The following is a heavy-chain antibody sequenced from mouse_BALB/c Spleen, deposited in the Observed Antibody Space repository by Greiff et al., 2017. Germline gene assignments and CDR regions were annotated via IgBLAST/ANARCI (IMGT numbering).Heavy chain of an antibody. CDR1: GFSLTSYG. Sequence: QVQLQQSGPGLVQPSQSLSITCTVSGFSLTSYGVHWVRQSPGKGQEWLGVIWSGGSTDYNAAFISRLSISKDNSKSQVFFKMNSLQADDTAIYYCARTLLPANAMDYWGQGTSVTVSS. D-gene: IGHD1-2*01. CDR2: IWSGGST. CDR3: ARTLLPANAMDY. V-gene: IGHV2-4-1*01. J-gene: IGHJ4*01.